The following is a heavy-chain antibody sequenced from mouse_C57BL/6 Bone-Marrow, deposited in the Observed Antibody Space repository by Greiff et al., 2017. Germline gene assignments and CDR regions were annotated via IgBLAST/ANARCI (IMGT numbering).Heavy chain of an antibody. Sequence: EVMLVESGGDLVKPGGSLKLSCAASGFTFSSYGMSWVRQTPDKRLEWVATISSGGSYTYYPDSVKGRFTISRDNAKNTLYLQMGSLKSEDTAMYYCARPFLGFAYWGQGTLVTVSA. CDR3: ARPFLGFAY. V-gene: IGHV5-6*01. J-gene: IGHJ3*01. CDR2: ISSGGSYT. CDR1: GFTFSSYG.